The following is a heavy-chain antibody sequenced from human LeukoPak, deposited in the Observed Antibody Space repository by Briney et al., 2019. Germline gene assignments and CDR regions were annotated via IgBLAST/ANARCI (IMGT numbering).Heavy chain of an antibody. V-gene: IGHV4-59*11. Sequence: PSETLSLTCTVSGGSISSHYWSWIRQPPGKGLEWIGYIYYSGSTNYNPSLKSRVTISVDTSKHQFSLKLSSVTAADTAVYYCARDSSSWYNWFDPWGQGTLVTVSS. CDR2: IYYSGST. CDR3: ARDSSSWYNWFDP. J-gene: IGHJ5*02. D-gene: IGHD6-13*01. CDR1: GGSISSHY.